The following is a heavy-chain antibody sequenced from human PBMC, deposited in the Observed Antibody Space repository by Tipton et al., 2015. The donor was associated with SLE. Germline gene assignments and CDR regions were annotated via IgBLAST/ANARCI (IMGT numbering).Heavy chain of an antibody. CDR3: ARSIPLAIAVAGTLAFDI. CDR1: GFTFSSYG. V-gene: IGHV4-4*09. CDR2: IYTSGST. D-gene: IGHD6-19*01. Sequence: LRLSCAASGFTFSSYGMHWVRQAPGKGLEWIGYIYTSGSTNYNPSLKSRVTISVDTSKNQFSLKLSSVTAADTAVYYCARSIPLAIAVAGTLAFDIWGQGTMVTVSS. J-gene: IGHJ3*02.